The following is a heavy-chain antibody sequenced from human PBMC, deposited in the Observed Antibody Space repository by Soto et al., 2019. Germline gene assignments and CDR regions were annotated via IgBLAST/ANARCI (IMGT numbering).Heavy chain of an antibody. CDR1: GFTFSSYA. J-gene: IGHJ6*02. CDR3: ARELDGIDV. V-gene: IGHV3-64*01. CDR2: ISSNGGST. Sequence: QPGGSLRLSCAASGFTFSSYAMHWVRQAPGKGLEYVSAISSNGGSTYYANSVKGRFTISRDNSKNTLYLQMGSLRAEDTAVYYCARELDGIDVWGQGTTVTVSS.